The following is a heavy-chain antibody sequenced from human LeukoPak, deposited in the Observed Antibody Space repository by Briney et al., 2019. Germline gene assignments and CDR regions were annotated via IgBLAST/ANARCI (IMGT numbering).Heavy chain of an antibody. CDR2: ISAYNGNT. J-gene: IGHJ4*02. CDR1: GYTFTSYG. CDR3: ARYRRYCSGGSCFSFDY. D-gene: IGHD2-15*01. V-gene: IGHV1-18*01. Sequence: GASVKVSCKASGYTFTSYGISWVRQAPGQGLEWMGRISAYNGNTNYVQKLQGRVTMTTDTSTSTAYMELRSLRSDDTAVYYCARYRRYCSGGSCFSFDYWGQGTLVTVSS.